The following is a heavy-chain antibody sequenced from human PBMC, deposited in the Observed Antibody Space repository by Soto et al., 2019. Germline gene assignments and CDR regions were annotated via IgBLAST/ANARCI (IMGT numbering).Heavy chain of an antibody. CDR3: AKYDILTGYNY. CDR2: IYHSGST. J-gene: IGHJ4*02. V-gene: IGHV4-4*02. Sequence: SETLSLTCAVSGGSISSRNWWNWVRQPPGKGLEWIGKIYHSGSTNYNPTLKSRVTISVDKSKNQFTLKLNSVTAAETAVYYCAKYDILTGYNYWGQGTLVTVSS. CDR1: GGSISSRNW. D-gene: IGHD3-9*01.